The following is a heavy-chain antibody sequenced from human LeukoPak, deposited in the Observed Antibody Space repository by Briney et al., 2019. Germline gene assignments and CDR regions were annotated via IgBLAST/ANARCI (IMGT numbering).Heavy chain of an antibody. CDR2: ISYDGSNK. Sequence: GGSLRLSCAASGFTFSSYAMHWVRQAPGKGLEWVAVISYDGSNKYYADSVKGRFTISRDNAKNTLYLQMNTLRVEDTAVYYCARDLMDYDVSTGLHHYYMDVWGQGTTVTVSS. CDR1: GFTFSSYA. D-gene: IGHD3-9*01. J-gene: IGHJ6*02. CDR3: ARDLMDYDVSTGLHHYYMDV. V-gene: IGHV3-30-3*01.